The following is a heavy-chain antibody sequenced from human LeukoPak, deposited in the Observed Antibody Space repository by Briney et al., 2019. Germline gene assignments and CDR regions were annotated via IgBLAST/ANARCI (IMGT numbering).Heavy chain of an antibody. D-gene: IGHD6-6*01. CDR3: ARLEYSSSSFDY. Sequence: GGSLRLSCAASGFTVSSNYMSWVRQAPGKGLEWVAVIYTGGSTYYAGSVKGRFTISRHNSWNTLHLQMNSLRAEDTAVYYCARLEYSSSSFDYWGQGTLVTVSS. CDR1: GFTVSSNY. CDR2: IYTGGST. V-gene: IGHV3-53*04. J-gene: IGHJ4*02.